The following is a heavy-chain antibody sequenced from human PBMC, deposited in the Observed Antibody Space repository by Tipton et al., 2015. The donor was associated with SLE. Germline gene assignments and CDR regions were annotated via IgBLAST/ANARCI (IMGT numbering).Heavy chain of an antibody. J-gene: IGHJ2*01. CDR3: ARTNLQGSLVDWYFDL. D-gene: IGHD5-24*01. Sequence: GLVKPSETLSLTCSVSGDSMSDYYWTWIRQPPGKGLEWIGCIYYSGSAHYNPSLRNRVTMSLDTSKNQFSLKLSSVTAADTAVYYCARTNLQGSLVDWYFDLWGRGTLVTVSS. CDR2: IYYSGSA. V-gene: IGHV4-59*01. CDR1: GDSMSDYY.